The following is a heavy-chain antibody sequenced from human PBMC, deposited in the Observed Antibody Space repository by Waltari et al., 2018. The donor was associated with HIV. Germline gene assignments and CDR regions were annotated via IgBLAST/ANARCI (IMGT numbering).Heavy chain of an antibody. CDR1: GFTVSSNY. V-gene: IGHV3-53*01. J-gene: IGHJ6*02. CDR2: IYSGGST. D-gene: IGHD3-16*01. CDR3: ARGMDAGGGDGMDV. Sequence: VQLVVCGGGLLQPGGSTRPSCAASGFTVSSNYRCWGREAPGKGLEWVSVIYSGGSTYYAGSVKGRFTISRDNSKNTLYLQMNSLRAEDTAVYYCARGMDAGGGDGMDVWGQGTTVTVSS.